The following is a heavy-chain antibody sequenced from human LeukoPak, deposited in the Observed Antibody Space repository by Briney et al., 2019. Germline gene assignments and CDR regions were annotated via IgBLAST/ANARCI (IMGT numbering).Heavy chain of an antibody. CDR1: GFTFSSYA. J-gene: IGHJ6*02. CDR2: ISGSGGST. CDR3: AKSQISKTYYYGMDV. Sequence: GGSLRLSCAASGFTFSSYAMSWVRQAPGKGLEWVSAISGSGGSTYYADSVKGRFTISRDNSENTLYLQMNSLRAEDTAVYYCAKSQISKTYYYGMDVWGQGTTVTVSS. D-gene: IGHD3-3*01. V-gene: IGHV3-23*01.